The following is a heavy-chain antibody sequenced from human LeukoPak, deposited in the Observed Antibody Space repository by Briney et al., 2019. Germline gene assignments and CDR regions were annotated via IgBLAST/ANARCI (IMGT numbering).Heavy chain of an antibody. CDR3: ARGVAVAGRGRSYFDY. J-gene: IGHJ4*02. Sequence: SETLSLTCTVSGGSISGYYWSWIRQTAGKGLEWIGRLYTSGSTNYNPSLKSRVTMSVDTSRNQFSLKLTSVTAADTAVYYCARGVAVAGRGRSYFDYWGQGTLVTVSS. V-gene: IGHV4-4*07. CDR1: GGSISGYY. CDR2: LYTSGST. D-gene: IGHD6-19*01.